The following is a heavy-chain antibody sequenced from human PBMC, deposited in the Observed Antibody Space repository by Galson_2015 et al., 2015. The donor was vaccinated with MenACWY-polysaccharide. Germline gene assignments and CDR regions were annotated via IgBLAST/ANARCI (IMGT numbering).Heavy chain of an antibody. CDR3: TTDNQDSVTFWRGAFNI. CDR2: IKNKIEGGTA. D-gene: IGHD4-17*01. J-gene: IGHJ3*02. V-gene: IGHV3-15*01. Sequence: SLRLSCAASGFTFSNTWMNWVRQAPGKGLEWVGRIKNKIEGGTADYAAPVKGRFTISRDDSRNTLFLQMNSLTTEDTAVYYCTTDNQDSVTFWRGAFNIWGQGTMVSVSS. CDR1: GFTFSNTW.